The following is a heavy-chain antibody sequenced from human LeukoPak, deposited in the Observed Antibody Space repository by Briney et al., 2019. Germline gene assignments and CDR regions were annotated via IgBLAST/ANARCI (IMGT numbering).Heavy chain of an antibody. J-gene: IGHJ4*02. V-gene: IGHV3-23*01. CDR2: ISGSGDTS. D-gene: IGHD2-15*01. Sequence: PGGSLRLSCAASGFTFSSYAMSWVRQAPGKGLEWVSVISGSGDTSYYADSVKGRFTISRDNSKNTLYLQMNSLRAEDTAVYYCAKSTGHWVVGAKDYWAQGTLVTVSS. CDR3: AKSTGHWVVGAKDY. CDR1: GFTFSSYA.